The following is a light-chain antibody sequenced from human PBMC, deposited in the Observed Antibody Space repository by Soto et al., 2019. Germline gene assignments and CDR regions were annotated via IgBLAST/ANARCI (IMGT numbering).Light chain of an antibody. V-gene: IGKV1-39*01. Sequence: DIQMTQSPSSLSASVGDRVTITCRASQSISSYLNWYQHKPGKAPKLLIYAASSLQTGVPSRFSGSRSGTDFALTISSLQRDDFATYYCQQSYSTPPITFGQGTRLEIK. J-gene: IGKJ5*01. CDR2: AAS. CDR1: QSISSY. CDR3: QQSYSTPPIT.